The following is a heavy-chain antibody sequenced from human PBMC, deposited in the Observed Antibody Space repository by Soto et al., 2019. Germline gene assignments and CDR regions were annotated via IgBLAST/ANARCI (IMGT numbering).Heavy chain of an antibody. Sequence: PSETLSLTCAVYGGSFCGYYWSWIRQPPGKGLEWIGEINHSGSTNYNPSLKSRVTISVDTSKNQFSLKLSSVTAADTAVYYCARGLRGNSPYGMDVWGQGTTVTVSS. D-gene: IGHD3-10*01. CDR2: INHSGST. CDR1: GGSFCGYY. CDR3: ARGLRGNSPYGMDV. V-gene: IGHV4-34*01. J-gene: IGHJ6*02.